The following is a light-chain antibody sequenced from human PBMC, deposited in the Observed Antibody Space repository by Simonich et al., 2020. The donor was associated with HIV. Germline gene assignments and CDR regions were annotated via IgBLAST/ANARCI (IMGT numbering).Light chain of an antibody. CDR3: HQYNNWLT. Sequence: DIQMTQSPSSLSASVGDRVTITCQASQDISNYLNWYQQKPGKAPKLLIYDASNLETGVPSRFSGSGSGTDFTFTISSLQPEDFAVYYCHQYNNWLTFGQGTKVEI. V-gene: IGKV1-33*01. CDR2: DAS. J-gene: IGKJ1*01. CDR1: QDISNY.